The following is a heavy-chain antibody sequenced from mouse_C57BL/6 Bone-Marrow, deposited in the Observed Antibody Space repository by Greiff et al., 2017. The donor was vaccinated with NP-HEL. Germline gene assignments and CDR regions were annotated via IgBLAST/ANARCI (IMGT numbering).Heavy chain of an antibody. CDR2: IDPENGDT. D-gene: IGHD2-1*01. V-gene: IGHV14-4*01. CDR3: TSIYYGNYRNAMDY. Sequence: VQLQQSGAELVRPGASVKLSCTASGFNIKDDYMHWVKQRPEQGLEWIGWIDPENGDTEYASKFQGKATITADTSSNTAYLQLSSLTSEDTAVYYCTSIYYGNYRNAMDYWGQGTSVTVSS. J-gene: IGHJ4*01. CDR1: GFNIKDDY.